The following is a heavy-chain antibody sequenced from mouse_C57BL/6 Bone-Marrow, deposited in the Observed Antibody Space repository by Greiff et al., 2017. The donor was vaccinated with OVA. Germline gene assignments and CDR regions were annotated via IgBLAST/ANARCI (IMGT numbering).Heavy chain of an antibody. Sequence: QVQLKQPGAELVKPGASVKMSCKASGYTFTSYWITWVKQRPGQGLEWIGDIYPGSGSTNYNEKFKSKATLTVDTSSSTASMQLSSLTSEDSAVYYCASQGAYYSNYWYFDVWGTGTTVTVSS. CDR1: GYTFTSYW. J-gene: IGHJ1*03. CDR2: IYPGSGST. CDR3: ASQGAYYSNYWYFDV. D-gene: IGHD2-5*01. V-gene: IGHV1-55*01.